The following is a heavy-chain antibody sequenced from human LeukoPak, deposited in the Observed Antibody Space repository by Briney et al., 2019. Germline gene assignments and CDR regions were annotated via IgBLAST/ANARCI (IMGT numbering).Heavy chain of an antibody. CDR2: IYYSGST. CDR1: GGSISSHY. D-gene: IGHD6-13*01. V-gene: IGHV4-59*11. Sequence: SETLSLTCTVSGGSISSHYWSWIRQPPGKGLEWIGYIYYSGSTNYNPSLKSRVTISVDTSKNQFSLKLSSVTAADTAVYYCARDVSSSWFQWSDPWGQGTLVTVSS. J-gene: IGHJ5*02. CDR3: ARDVSSSWFQWSDP.